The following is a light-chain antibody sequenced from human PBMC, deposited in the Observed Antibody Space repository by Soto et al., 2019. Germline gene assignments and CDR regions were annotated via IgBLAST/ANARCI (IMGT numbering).Light chain of an antibody. CDR3: CSYAGSNTVI. J-gene: IGLJ2*01. V-gene: IGLV2-23*01. CDR1: SSDIGSYNL. CDR2: DAS. Sequence: QSALTQPASVSGSPGQSITISCTGTSSDIGSYNLVSWYQHHPGKAPKLIIYDASKRPPGVSNRFSASTSGNTASLTISGLQTEDESDYYCCSYAGSNTVIFGGGTKLTVL.